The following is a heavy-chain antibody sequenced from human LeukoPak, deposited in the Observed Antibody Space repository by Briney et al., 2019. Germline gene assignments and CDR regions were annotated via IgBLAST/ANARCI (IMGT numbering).Heavy chain of an antibody. D-gene: IGHD4-17*01. CDR1: GGSISSGGYY. V-gene: IGHV3-53*01. CDR2: IHTSGDT. J-gene: IGHJ5*02. Sequence: LSLTCTVSGGSISSGGYYWSWVRQAPGKGLEWVSAIHTSGDTCYADSVKGRFTISRDTSKNTLYLQINSLRVEDTAVYYCIVFGDSNHWGQGTLVTVSS. CDR3: IVFGDSNH.